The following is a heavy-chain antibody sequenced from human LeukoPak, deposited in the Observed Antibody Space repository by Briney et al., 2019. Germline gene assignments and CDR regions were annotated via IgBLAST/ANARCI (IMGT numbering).Heavy chain of an antibody. V-gene: IGHV4-39*01. CDR1: GGSISSSSYY. CDR2: IYYSGST. J-gene: IGHJ4*02. Sequence: SETLSLTCTVSGGSISSSSYYWGWIRQPPGKGLEWIGSIYYSGSTYYNPSLKSRVTISVDTSKNQFSLKLSSVTAADTAVYYCARSSFPGSHFDYWGQGTLVSVSS. CDR3: ARSSFPGSHFDY.